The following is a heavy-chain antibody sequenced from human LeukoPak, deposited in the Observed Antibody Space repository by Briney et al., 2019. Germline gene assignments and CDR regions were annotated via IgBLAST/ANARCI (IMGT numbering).Heavy chain of an antibody. J-gene: IGHJ4*02. CDR1: GYTFTSYG. D-gene: IGHD1-7*01. Sequence: ASVKVSCKSCGYTFTSYGISWVGQAPGQGLEWMGWITAYSGNTNYAQKLKGRVTMTTDTSTSTAYMELRSLSSDDTAVYYCARDGGITGTTFDYWGQGTLVTVCS. V-gene: IGHV1-18*01. CDR3: ARDGGITGTTFDY. CDR2: ITAYSGNT.